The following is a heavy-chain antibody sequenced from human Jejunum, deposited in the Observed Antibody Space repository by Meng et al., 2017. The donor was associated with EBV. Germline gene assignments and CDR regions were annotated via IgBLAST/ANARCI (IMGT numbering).Heavy chain of an antibody. Sequence: EVHLVESGXGLVQPGGSLRLSWAASGFSFSGHWMHWVRQAPGKGLVWVSDINGDGSTTTYADAVKGRFTISRDNTKNTLYLQLSSLRAEDTAVYYCARGGSSVPTAKPSGGQGTLVTVSS. CDR2: INGDGSTT. V-gene: IGHV3-74*01. CDR3: ARGGSSVPTAKPS. J-gene: IGHJ4*02. CDR1: GFSFSGHW. D-gene: IGHD2-2*02.